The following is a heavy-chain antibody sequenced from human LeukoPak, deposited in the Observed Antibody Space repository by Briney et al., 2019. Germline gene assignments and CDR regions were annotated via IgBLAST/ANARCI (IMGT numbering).Heavy chain of an antibody. J-gene: IGHJ5*02. Sequence: PPGGSLRLSCAASGFTFSSYGMHWVRQAPGKGLEWVAVIWSDGSNKFYADSVRGRFTISRDNSKNTLYLQMNSLRAEDTAVYYCARDSLSGSSGWWGSWFDPWGQGTLVTVLS. D-gene: IGHD6-19*01. CDR2: IWSDGSNK. V-gene: IGHV3-33*01. CDR3: ARDSLSGSSGWWGSWFDP. CDR1: GFTFSSYG.